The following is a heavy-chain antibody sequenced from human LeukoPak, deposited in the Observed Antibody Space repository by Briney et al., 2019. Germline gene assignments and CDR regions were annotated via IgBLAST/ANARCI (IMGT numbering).Heavy chain of an antibody. CDR3: ARSLFVDILTAAYFDY. V-gene: IGHV3-48*01. CDR1: GFSFSSCS. Sequence: PGGSLRLSCAASGFSFSSCSMNWVRQAPGKGLEWISSISPSTSTIYYADSVKGRFTISRDNAENSLYLQMNSLRAADTAVYYCARSLFVDILTAAYFDYWGQGTLVTVSS. CDR2: ISPSTSTI. J-gene: IGHJ4*02. D-gene: IGHD3-9*01.